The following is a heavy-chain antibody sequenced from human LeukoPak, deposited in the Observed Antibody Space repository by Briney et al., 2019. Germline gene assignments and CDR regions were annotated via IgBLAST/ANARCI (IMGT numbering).Heavy chain of an antibody. V-gene: IGHV3-53*01. D-gene: IGHD3-10*01. J-gene: IGHJ4*02. CDR2: IYSGGST. CDR3: ARGRAMVRGAASN. Sequence: GGSLRLSCAASGFTVSSNYMSWVRQAPGKGLEWVSFIYSGGSTYYADSVKGRFTISRDNSKNTLYLQMNSLRAEDTAVYYCARGRAMVRGAASNWGQGTLVTVSS. CDR1: GFTVSSNY.